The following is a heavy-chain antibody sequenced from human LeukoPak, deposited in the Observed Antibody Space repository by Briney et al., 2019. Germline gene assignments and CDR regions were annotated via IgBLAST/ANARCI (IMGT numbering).Heavy chain of an antibody. Sequence: SETLSLTCTVSGGSISSYYWSWIRQPPGKGLEWIGSIYHSGSTYYNPSLKSRVTISADTSKNQFSLKLNSVTAADTAIYYCAGRLGWELRYQYYSDYWGQGTLVTVSS. D-gene: IGHD1-26*01. CDR1: GGSISSYY. CDR2: IYHSGST. V-gene: IGHV4-59*04. J-gene: IGHJ4*02. CDR3: AGRLGWELRYQYYSDY.